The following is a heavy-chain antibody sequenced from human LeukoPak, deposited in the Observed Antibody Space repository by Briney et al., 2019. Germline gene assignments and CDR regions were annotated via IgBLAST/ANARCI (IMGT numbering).Heavy chain of an antibody. Sequence: ASVKVSCKASGYTFTSYGISWVRQAPGQGLEWMGWISAYNGNTNYAQKLQGRVTMTTDTSTSTAYMELRSLRSDDTAVYYCARDRAERAAWTTVTPIDYWGQGTLVTVSS. CDR3: ARDRAERAAWTTVTPIDY. CDR2: ISAYNGNT. J-gene: IGHJ4*02. D-gene: IGHD4-17*01. V-gene: IGHV1-18*01. CDR1: GYTFTSYG.